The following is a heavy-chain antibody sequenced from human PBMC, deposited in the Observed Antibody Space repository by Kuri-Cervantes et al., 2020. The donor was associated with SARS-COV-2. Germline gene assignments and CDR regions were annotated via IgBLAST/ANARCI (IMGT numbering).Heavy chain of an antibody. J-gene: IGHJ5*02. Sequence: GSLRLSCTVSGGSISSSSYYWGWIRQPSGKGLEWIGSIYYSGSTYYNPSLKSRVTISVDTSKNQFSLKLSSVTAADTAVYYYARDFRPIVVVPAAENWFDPWGQGTLVTVSS. CDR1: GGSISSSSYY. CDR3: ARDFRPIVVVPAAENWFDP. D-gene: IGHD2-2*01. V-gene: IGHV4-39*07. CDR2: IYYSGST.